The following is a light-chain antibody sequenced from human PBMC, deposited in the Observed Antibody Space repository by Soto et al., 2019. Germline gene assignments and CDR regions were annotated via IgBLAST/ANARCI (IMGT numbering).Light chain of an antibody. Sequence: QSALTQPASVSGSPGQSITISCTGTSSDVGGYNYVSWYQHHPGKAPKLMIYDVSNRPSGGSIRFSGSKSDNTASLTISGRRREEEADYHCSSYTTGNIRQIVFGTGTKLTVL. CDR1: SSDVGGYNY. CDR2: DVS. CDR3: SSYTTGNIRQIV. V-gene: IGLV2-14*03. J-gene: IGLJ1*01.